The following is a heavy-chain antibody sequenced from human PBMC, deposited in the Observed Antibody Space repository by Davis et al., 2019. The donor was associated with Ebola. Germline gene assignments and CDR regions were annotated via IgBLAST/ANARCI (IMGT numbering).Heavy chain of an antibody. D-gene: IGHD3-22*01. CDR1: GFMFSNYA. CDR3: ARRVYDSSGQYYFDY. CDR2: ISGNGRAT. Sequence: GGSLRLSCAASGFMFSNYAMNWVRQAPGKGLEWVSGISGNGRATYYADSVKGRFTISRDNAKNSLYLQMNSLRAEDTALYYCARRVYDSSGQYYFDYWGQGTLVAVSS. J-gene: IGHJ4*02. V-gene: IGHV3-20*04.